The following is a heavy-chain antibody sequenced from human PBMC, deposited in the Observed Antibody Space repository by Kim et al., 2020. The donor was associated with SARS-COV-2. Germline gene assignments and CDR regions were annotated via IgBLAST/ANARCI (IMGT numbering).Heavy chain of an antibody. CDR3: ARDKVVPAVYYYYGMDV. Sequence: SVKVSCKASGGTFSSYAISWVRQAPGQGLEWMGRIIPILGIANYAQKFQGRVMITADKSTSTAYMELSSLRSEDTAVYYCARDKVVPAVYYYYGMDVWGQGTTVTVSS. CDR2: IIPILGIA. V-gene: IGHV1-69*04. J-gene: IGHJ6*02. CDR1: GGTFSSYA. D-gene: IGHD2-2*01.